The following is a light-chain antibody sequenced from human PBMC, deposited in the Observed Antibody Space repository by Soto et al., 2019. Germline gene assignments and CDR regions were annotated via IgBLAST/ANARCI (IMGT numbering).Light chain of an antibody. V-gene: IGLV1-40*01. CDR2: GNT. CDR3: QSYDRSLSGYVV. CDR1: SSNIGADYD. J-gene: IGLJ2*01. Sequence: QPVLTQPPSVSGAPGQRVTISCTGSSSNIGADYDVHWYQQLPGTAPKLLVYGNTNRPSGVPDRFSGSKSGTSASLAITGLQAEDEADYYCQSYDRSLSGYVVFGGGTKLTVL.